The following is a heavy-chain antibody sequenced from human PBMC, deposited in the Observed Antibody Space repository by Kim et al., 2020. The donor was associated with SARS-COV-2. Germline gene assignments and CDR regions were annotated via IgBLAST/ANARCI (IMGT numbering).Heavy chain of an antibody. V-gene: IGHV3-11*03. CDR3: ARGTTFYDIDY. J-gene: IGHJ4*02. D-gene: IGHD3-9*01. CDR1: GFTFSDYY. CDR2: ISSSSAYT. Sequence: GGSLRLSCAASGFTFSDYYMSWIRQASGKGLEWVSFISSSSAYTNHADSVKGRFTISRDNAKKSLFLQMNSLRAEDTAVYYCARGTTFYDIDYWGQGTLVTVSS.